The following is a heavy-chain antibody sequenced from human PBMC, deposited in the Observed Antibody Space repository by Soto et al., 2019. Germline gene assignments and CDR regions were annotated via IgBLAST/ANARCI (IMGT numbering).Heavy chain of an antibody. CDR1: GFTFDDYA. CDR3: AKSDGWDTYFDD. CDR2: ISWNSGSI. J-gene: IGHJ4*02. Sequence: PGGSLRLSCAASGFTFDDYAMHWVRQSPGKGLEWVSGISWNSGSIGYADPVKGRFTISRDNAKNSLYLQMNSLRAEDTALYYCAKSDGWDTYFDDWGQGTLVTVSS. V-gene: IGHV3-9*01. D-gene: IGHD6-19*01.